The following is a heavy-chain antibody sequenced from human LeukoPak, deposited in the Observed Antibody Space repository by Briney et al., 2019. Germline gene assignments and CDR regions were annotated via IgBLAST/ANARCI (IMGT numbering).Heavy chain of an antibody. CDR1: GFTFSSYG. Sequence: GRSLRLSCAASGFTFSSYGMHWVRQAPGKGLEWVAVILEDGSNKYYADSVNGGFTISTDNFKNTLYMQMNSVRAEDTAVYYCARDKSAAHAMGYWGQGTLVTVSS. CDR3: ARDKSAAHAMGY. CDR2: ILEDGSNK. D-gene: IGHD2-2*01. J-gene: IGHJ4*02. V-gene: IGHV3-30*03.